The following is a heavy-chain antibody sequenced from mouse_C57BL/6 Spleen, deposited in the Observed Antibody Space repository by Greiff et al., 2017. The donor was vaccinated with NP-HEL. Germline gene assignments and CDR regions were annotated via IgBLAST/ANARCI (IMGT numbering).Heavy chain of an antibody. J-gene: IGHJ2*01. CDR2: REASDSYT. D-gene: IGHD4-1*01. CDR1: GYNFTSDG. Sequence: VQLQQPGAELVKPGASVKLSCKASGYNFTSDGMQGVKQRPGQGREGIGEREASDSYTNYNQKFKGKATLTVDTSSSTAYMQLSSLTSEDSAVYYCARRFLGNYFDYWGQGTTLTVSS. V-gene: IGHV1-50*01. CDR3: ARRFLGNYFDY.